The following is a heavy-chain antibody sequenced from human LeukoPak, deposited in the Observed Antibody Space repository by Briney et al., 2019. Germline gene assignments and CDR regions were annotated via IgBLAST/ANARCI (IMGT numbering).Heavy chain of an antibody. CDR2: VSAYNGNT. CDR1: GYTFTTYG. D-gene: IGHD5-18*01. V-gene: IGHV1-18*01. CDR3: ARAGYSYGYIGYFDY. J-gene: IGHJ4*02. Sequence: GASVKVSCKASGYTFTTYGISWVRQAPGQGLGWMGWVSAYNGNTNYAQKLQGRVTMTADTSTSTAYMELRSLRSDDTAVYYCARAGYSYGYIGYFDYWGQGTLVTVSS.